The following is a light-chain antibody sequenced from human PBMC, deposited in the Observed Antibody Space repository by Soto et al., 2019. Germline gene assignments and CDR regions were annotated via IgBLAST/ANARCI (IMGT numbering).Light chain of an antibody. J-gene: IGKJ1*01. CDR1: QSVLYRSNNKNY. V-gene: IGKV4-1*01. CDR3: QQYYSPPWT. CDR2: WAS. Sequence: DIVMTQSPDSLAVSLGERATINCKSSQSVLYRSNNKNYLAWYQQKPGQPPKLLIYWASSRESGVPDRFSGSGSETDFTLTIRSLQAEDVAVYYCQQYYSPPWTFGQGTKVEIK.